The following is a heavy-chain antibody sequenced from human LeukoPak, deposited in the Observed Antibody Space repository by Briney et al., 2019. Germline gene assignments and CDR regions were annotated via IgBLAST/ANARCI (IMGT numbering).Heavy chain of an antibody. CDR1: GLTVSSTY. Sequence: PGGSLRLSCAASGLTVSSTYMSWVRQAPGKGLEWVSIIYIGDNPHYADSVKGRFTISRHNSKNTLCLQMNSLRAEDTAVYYCARPGIAVAGGYFQHWGQGTLVTVSS. CDR3: ARPGIAVAGGYFQH. J-gene: IGHJ1*01. CDR2: IYIGDNP. V-gene: IGHV3-53*04. D-gene: IGHD6-19*01.